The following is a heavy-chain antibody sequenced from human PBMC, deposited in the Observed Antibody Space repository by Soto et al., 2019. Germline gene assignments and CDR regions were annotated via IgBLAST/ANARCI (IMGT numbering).Heavy chain of an antibody. Sequence: GGSLRLSCAASGFTFSSYGMHWVRQAPGKGLEWVAVISYDGSNKYYADSVKGRFTISRDNSKNTLYLQMNSLRAEDTAVYYCAKDWQALEGPGIAVAGTPPDDYWGQGTLVTVSS. CDR3: AKDWQALEGPGIAVAGTPPDDY. V-gene: IGHV3-30*18. CDR2: ISYDGSNK. CDR1: GFTFSSYG. D-gene: IGHD6-19*01. J-gene: IGHJ4*02.